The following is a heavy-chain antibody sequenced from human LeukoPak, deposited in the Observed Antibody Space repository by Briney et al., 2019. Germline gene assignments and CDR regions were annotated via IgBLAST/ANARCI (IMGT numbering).Heavy chain of an antibody. CDR3: ARGYYYESSADYPGGDY. CDR1: GYTFTKYF. D-gene: IGHD3-22*01. CDR2: IIPSGGST. V-gene: IGHV1-46*01. Sequence: ASVKVFCKASGYTFTKYFLYWVRQATGQRLEWMRIIIPSGGSTSYAQKFQGRVTMTRDTSTITVYMELRSLRSEDTAVYYCARGYYYESSADYPGGDYWGQGTLVTVSS. J-gene: IGHJ4*02.